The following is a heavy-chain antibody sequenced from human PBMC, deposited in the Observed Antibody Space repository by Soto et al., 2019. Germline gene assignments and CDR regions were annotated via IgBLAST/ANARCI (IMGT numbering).Heavy chain of an antibody. CDR1: GFTFRSYA. CDR2: ISGSGGSA. V-gene: IGHV3-23*01. Sequence: GGSLRLSCAASGFTFRSYAMSWVRQAPGEGLEWGSAISGSGGSAYYADSVKGRFTISRANAKNTLYLQMNSLRAEDTAVYYCANCTLDDFWSGPGAWGQGTLVTVSS. CDR3: ANCTLDDFWSGPGA. D-gene: IGHD3-3*01. J-gene: IGHJ5*02.